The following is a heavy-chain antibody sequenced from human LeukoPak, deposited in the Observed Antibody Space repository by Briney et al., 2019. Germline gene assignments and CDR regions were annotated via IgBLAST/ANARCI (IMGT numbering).Heavy chain of an antibody. D-gene: IGHD3-10*01. CDR1: GGSFRGYY. Sequence: SETLSLTCAVYGGSFRGYYWSWIRQPPGKGLEWIGEINHSGSTNYNPSLKSRVTISGDTSKNQFSLKLSSVTAADTAVYYCARHSYGSGSYAYWGQGTLVTVSS. CDR3: ARHSYGSGSYAY. V-gene: IGHV4-34*01. J-gene: IGHJ4*02. CDR2: INHSGST.